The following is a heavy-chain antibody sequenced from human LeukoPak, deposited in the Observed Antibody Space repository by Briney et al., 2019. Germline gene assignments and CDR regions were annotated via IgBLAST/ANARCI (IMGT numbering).Heavy chain of an antibody. D-gene: IGHD3-22*01. Sequence: GGSLRLSCAASGFTFSSYAMHWVRQAPGKGLEWVAVISYDGSNKYYADSVEGRFTISRDNSKNTLYLQMNSLRAEDTAVYYCARGQAWDSSGYYLYWGQGTLVTVSS. V-gene: IGHV3-30*04. CDR2: ISYDGSNK. J-gene: IGHJ4*02. CDR3: ARGQAWDSSGYYLY. CDR1: GFTFSSYA.